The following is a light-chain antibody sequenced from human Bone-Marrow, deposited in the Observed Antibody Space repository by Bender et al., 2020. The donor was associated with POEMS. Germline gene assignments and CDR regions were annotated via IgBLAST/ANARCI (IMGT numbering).Light chain of an antibody. Sequence: QSVLTQPSSASGTPGQRVTISCSGGSSNIGAHAVNWYQHLPGTAPKLFIYSSHRRPSEVPDRFSGSRSGTSASLAISGLQSEDEADYYCAAWDDSLNEGVFGGGTKLTVL. V-gene: IGLV1-44*01. CDR3: AAWDDSLNEGV. J-gene: IGLJ2*01. CDR2: SSH. CDR1: SSNIGAHA.